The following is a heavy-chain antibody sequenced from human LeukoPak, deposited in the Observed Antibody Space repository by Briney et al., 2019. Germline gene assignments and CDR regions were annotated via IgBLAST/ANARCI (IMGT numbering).Heavy chain of an antibody. Sequence: SETLSLTCTVSGGSISSYYWSWIRQPPGKGLEWIGEINHSGSTNYNPSLKSRVTISVDTSKNQFSLKLSSVTAADTAVYYCARIVVVPAAMFRNYYYYYGMDVWGQGATVTVSS. CDR2: INHSGST. D-gene: IGHD2-2*01. J-gene: IGHJ6*02. V-gene: IGHV4-34*01. CDR3: ARIVVVPAAMFRNYYYYYGMDV. CDR1: GGSISSYY.